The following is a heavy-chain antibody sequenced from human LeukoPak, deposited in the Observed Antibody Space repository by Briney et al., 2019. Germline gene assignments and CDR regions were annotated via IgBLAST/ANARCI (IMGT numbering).Heavy chain of an antibody. D-gene: IGHD1-26*01. CDR2: ISLAGQT. J-gene: IGHJ4*02. V-gene: IGHV4/OR15-8*02. Sequence: SDTLSLTCGVSGGSISCTNWWIWVRQPPGQGLEWIGEISLAGQTNYNPSLNGRLTMSRDKSSNQLSLHLPSVTAAHTATYFCSRESGPFCPFGYWGQGTLVIVSS. CDR1: GGSISCTNW. CDR3: SRESGPFCPFGY.